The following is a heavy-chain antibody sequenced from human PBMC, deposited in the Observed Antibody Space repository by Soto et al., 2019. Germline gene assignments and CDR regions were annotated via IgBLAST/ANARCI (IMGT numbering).Heavy chain of an antibody. J-gene: IGHJ6*02. CDR1: GGSVSSGSYY. Sequence: LSLTCTVSGGSVSSGSYYWSWIRQPPGKGLEWIGYIYYSGSTNYNPSLKSRVTISVDTSKNQFCLKLSSVTAADTAVYYCARRTYQLLDYYYYGMDVWGQGTTVTV. V-gene: IGHV4-61*01. D-gene: IGHD2-2*01. CDR2: IYYSGST. CDR3: ARRTYQLLDYYYYGMDV.